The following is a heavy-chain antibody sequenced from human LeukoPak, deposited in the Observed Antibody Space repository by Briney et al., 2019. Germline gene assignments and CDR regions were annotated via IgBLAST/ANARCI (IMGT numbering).Heavy chain of an antibody. V-gene: IGHV1-18*01. D-gene: IGHD3-10*01. CDR1: GYTFTSYG. Sequence: ASVTVSCKSSGYTFTSYGISWVRQAPGQGLEWMGWISAYNGNTNYAQKLQGRVTMTTDTSTSTAYMELRSLRSDDTAVYYCARDPEDTMVRGVADGMDVWGQGTTVTVSS. J-gene: IGHJ6*02. CDR3: ARDPEDTMVRGVADGMDV. CDR2: ISAYNGNT.